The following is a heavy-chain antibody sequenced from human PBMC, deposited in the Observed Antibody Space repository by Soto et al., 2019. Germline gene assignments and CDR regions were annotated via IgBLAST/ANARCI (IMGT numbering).Heavy chain of an antibody. CDR3: ARVPRAPWLSEYYFDY. J-gene: IGHJ4*02. Sequence: PSQTLSLTCAISGDSVSSNSAAWNWIRQSPSRGLEWLGRTYYRSKWYNDYAVSVKSRITINPDTSKNQFSLQLNSVTPEDTAVYYCARVPRAPWLSEYYFDYWGQGTLVTV. CDR2: TYYRSKWYN. V-gene: IGHV6-1*01. CDR1: GDSVSSNSAA. D-gene: IGHD3-9*01.